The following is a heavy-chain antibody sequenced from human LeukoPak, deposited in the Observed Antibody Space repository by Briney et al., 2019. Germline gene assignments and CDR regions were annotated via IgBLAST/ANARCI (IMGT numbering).Heavy chain of an antibody. V-gene: IGHV3-30*02. J-gene: IGHJ3*02. D-gene: IGHD4-17*01. CDR1: GFTFSSC. CDR2: IRCDGSNE. CDR3: ARDYGDYAGAFDI. Sequence: GGSLRLSCAASGFTFSSCMNWVRQAPGKGLEWVSFIRCDGSNEYYADSVRGRFTISRDNAKNTLYLQMNSLRAEDTAVYYCARDYGDYAGAFDIWGQGTMVTVSS.